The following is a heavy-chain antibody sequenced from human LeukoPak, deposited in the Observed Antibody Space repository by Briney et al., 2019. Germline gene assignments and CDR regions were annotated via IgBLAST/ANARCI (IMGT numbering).Heavy chain of an antibody. CDR2: IDHGGRT. CDR3: ARGGTYSDFWLTDY. D-gene: IGHD1-14*01. V-gene: IGHV4-34*01. Sequence: PSETLSLTCAGYGGYFRGHYCSWIRQSPGKGLEWIGEIDHGGRTNYNPALKSRVTISIDTSKNQLSLKLSSVTAADTAVYYCARGGTYSDFWLTDYWGQGTLVTVSS. J-gene: IGHJ4*02. CDR1: GGYFRGHY.